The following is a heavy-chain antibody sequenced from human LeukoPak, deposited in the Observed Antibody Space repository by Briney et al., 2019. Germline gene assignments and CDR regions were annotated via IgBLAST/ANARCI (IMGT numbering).Heavy chain of an antibody. V-gene: IGHV4-34*01. CDR1: GGSFIGYY. Sequence: SAPLSLTCAVYGGSFIGYYWSWIRQPPGKGLEWIGEINHSGSTNYNPSLKSRVTISVDTSKNQFSLKLSSVTPADTAVYYCASMSKVQPFDYWGQGTLVTVSS. J-gene: IGHJ4*02. D-gene: IGHD5-18*01. CDR2: INHSGST. CDR3: ASMSKVQPFDY.